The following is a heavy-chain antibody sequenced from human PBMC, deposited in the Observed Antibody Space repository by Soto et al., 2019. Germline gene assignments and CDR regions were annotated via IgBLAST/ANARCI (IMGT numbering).Heavy chain of an antibody. CDR1: GYSFTSYW. V-gene: IGHV5-51*01. D-gene: IGHD2-21*01. CDR2: IYPGDSDT. Sequence: GESLKISCKGSGYSFTSYWIGWVRQMPGKGLEWMGIIYPGDSDTRYSPSFQGQVTISADKSISTAYLQWSSLKASDTAMYYCARHGERGYGEAYYYYYGMDVWGQGTTVTV. CDR3: ARHGERGYGEAYYYYYGMDV. J-gene: IGHJ6*02.